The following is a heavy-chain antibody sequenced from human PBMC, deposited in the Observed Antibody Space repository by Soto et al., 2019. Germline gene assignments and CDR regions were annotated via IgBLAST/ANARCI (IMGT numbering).Heavy chain of an antibody. CDR3: AKDLSAMTFGGVIVPGNAFDI. J-gene: IGHJ3*02. CDR2: ISYDGSNK. CDR1: GFTFSSYG. V-gene: IGHV3-30*18. D-gene: IGHD3-16*02. Sequence: QVQLVESGGGVVQPGRSLRLSCAASGFTFSSYGMHWVRQAPGKGLEWVAVISYDGSNKYYADSVKGRFTISRDNSKNTLYLQMNSLRAEDTAVYYCAKDLSAMTFGGVIVPGNAFDIWGQGTMVTVSS.